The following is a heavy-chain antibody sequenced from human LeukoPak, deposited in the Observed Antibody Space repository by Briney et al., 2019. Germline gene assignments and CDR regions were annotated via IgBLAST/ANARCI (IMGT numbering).Heavy chain of an antibody. J-gene: IGHJ4*02. CDR2: INPNSGDT. CDR1: GYTFIGYY. D-gene: IGHD6-13*01. CDR3: ARDPSGYSSDWYYFDY. Sequence: ASVKVSCKASGYTFIGYYMHWVRQAPGQGLEWMGWINPNSGDTNYAQKFQGWVTMTRDTSISTAYMELSRLRSDDTAVYYCARDPSGYSSDWYYFDYWGQGPLVTVSS. V-gene: IGHV1-2*04.